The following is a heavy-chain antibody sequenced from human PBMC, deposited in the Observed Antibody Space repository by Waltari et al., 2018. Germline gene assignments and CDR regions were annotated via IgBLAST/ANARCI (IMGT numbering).Heavy chain of an antibody. V-gene: IGHV4-39*07. CDR2: IYYSGST. CDR1: GGSFISNTYY. D-gene: IGHD3-10*01. Sequence: QLQLQESGPGLVKPSETLSLTCTVSGGSFISNTYYWGWIRQPPGKGLEGLGTIYYSGSTFYSPSLKSRVTISVDTSKNQFSLKLNSVTAADTAVYYCVRHVGERTLRITMVRGATTLYYFDSWGQGTLVTVSS. J-gene: IGHJ4*02. CDR3: VRHVGERTLRITMVRGATTLYYFDS.